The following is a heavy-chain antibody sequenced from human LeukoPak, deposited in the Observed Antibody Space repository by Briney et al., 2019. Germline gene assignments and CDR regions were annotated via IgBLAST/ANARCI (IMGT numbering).Heavy chain of an antibody. CDR1: GFTFDDYA. V-gene: IGHV3-20*04. CDR2: INWNGRIT. D-gene: IGHD5-18*01. CDR3: ARGSVQLWLRDTYYYMDV. J-gene: IGHJ6*03. Sequence: GGSLRLSCAASGFTFDDYAMKWVRHVPGRGLEWVSGINWNGRITEYADSVKDRFTISRQNTKNSLYLYMNNLGGGDTALYFCARGSVQLWLRDTYYYMDVWGKGTTVTVSS.